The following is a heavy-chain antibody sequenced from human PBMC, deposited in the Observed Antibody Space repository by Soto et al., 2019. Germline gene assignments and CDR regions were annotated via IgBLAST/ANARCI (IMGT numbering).Heavy chain of an antibody. D-gene: IGHD3-3*01. CDR2: ISGSGGST. CDR1: GFTFSSYA. Sequence: GESLKISCAASGFTFSSYAMSWVRQAPGKGLEWVSAISGSGGSTYYADSVKGRFTISRDNSKNTLYLQMNSLRAEDTAVYYCAKDRGRYYDFWSGYYPQPRDYWGQGTLVTVSS. CDR3: AKDRGRYYDFWSGYYPQPRDY. J-gene: IGHJ4*02. V-gene: IGHV3-23*01.